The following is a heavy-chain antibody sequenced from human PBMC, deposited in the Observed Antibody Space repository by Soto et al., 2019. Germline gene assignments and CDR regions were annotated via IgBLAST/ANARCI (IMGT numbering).Heavy chain of an antibody. CDR2: ISSSGSTI. J-gene: IGHJ6*03. V-gene: IGHV3-11*01. CDR1: GFTFSDYY. CDR3: ARARDWNSLSYYMDV. Sequence: GGSLRLSCAASGFTFSDYYMSWIRQAPGKGLEWVSYISSSGSTIYYADSVKGRFTISRDNAKNSLYLQMNSLRAEDTAVYYCARARDWNSLSYYMDVWGKGTTVTVSS. D-gene: IGHD1-7*01.